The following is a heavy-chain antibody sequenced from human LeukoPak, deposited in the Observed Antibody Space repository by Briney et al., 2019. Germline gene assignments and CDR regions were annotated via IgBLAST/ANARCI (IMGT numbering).Heavy chain of an antibody. CDR2: IYYSGST. Sequence: PSETLSLTCTVSGGSISSRGYYWGWVRQPPGKGLEWIGSIYYSGSTSYNPSLKSRVTISVDTSKNQFSLRLTSVTAADTAVYYCAIAKHGDYLGAFDIWGQGTMVTVSS. D-gene: IGHD4-17*01. CDR3: AIAKHGDYLGAFDI. J-gene: IGHJ3*02. V-gene: IGHV4-39*01. CDR1: GGSISSRGYY.